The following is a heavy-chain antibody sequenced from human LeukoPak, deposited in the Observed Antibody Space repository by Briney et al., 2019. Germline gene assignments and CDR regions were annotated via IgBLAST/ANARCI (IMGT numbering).Heavy chain of an antibody. V-gene: IGHV3-64*02. CDR2: IYGNGGGT. CDR3: ARDSVSSGWSDFDY. D-gene: IGHD6-19*01. CDR1: GFTFSSYA. Sequence: GGSLRLSCAASGFTFSSYAMHWVRQAPGEGLEYVSGIYGNGGGTYYADSVKGRFTISRDNSKNTLYLQMGSLRAEDMAVYYCARDSVSSGWSDFDYWGQGTMVTVSS. J-gene: IGHJ4*02.